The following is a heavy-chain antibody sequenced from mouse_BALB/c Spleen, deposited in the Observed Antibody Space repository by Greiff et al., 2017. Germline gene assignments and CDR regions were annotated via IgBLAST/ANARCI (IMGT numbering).Heavy chain of an antibody. J-gene: IGHJ3*01. CDR2: ISSGGSYT. CDR3: ARHSNNPFAY. D-gene: IGHD6-1*01. CDR1: GFTFSSYG. V-gene: IGHV5-6*01. Sequence: EVKLVESGGDLVKPGGSLKLSCAASGFTFSSYGMSWVRQTPGKRLEWVATISSGGSYTYYPDSVKGRFTISRDNAKNTLYLQMSSLKSEDTAMYYCARHSNNPFAYWGQGTLVTVSA.